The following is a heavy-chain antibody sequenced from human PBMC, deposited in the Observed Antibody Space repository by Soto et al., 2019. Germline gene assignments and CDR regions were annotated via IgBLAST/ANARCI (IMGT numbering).Heavy chain of an antibody. J-gene: IGHJ1*01. V-gene: IGHV3-15*01. Sequence: LRLSCAASGFTFSNAWMSWVRQAPGKGLEWVGRIKSKTDGGTTDYAAPVKGRFTISRDDSKNTLYLQMNSLKTEDTAVYYCTTSIIGSYYSEYFQHWGQGTLVTVS. D-gene: IGHD1-26*01. CDR3: TTSIIGSYYSEYFQH. CDR2: IKSKTDGGTT. CDR1: GFTFSNAW.